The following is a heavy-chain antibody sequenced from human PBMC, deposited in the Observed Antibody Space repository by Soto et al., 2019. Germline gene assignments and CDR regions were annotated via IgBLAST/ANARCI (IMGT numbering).Heavy chain of an antibody. CDR3: ARVDPPGFH. CDR1: GFNFEDYG. D-gene: IGHD3-10*01. V-gene: IGHV3-20*04. J-gene: IGHJ4*02. Sequence: GGSLRLSCAASGFNFEDYGMSWVRQLPGKGLQWVAGINWNGRTRDYVDSVRGRFTISRDNANSHVYLEMNDVRPEDTALYYCARVDPPGFHWGQGTLVTVSS. CDR2: INWNGRTR.